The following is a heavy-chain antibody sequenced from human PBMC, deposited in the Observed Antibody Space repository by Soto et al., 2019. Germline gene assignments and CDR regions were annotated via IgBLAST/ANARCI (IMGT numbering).Heavy chain of an antibody. D-gene: IGHD3-3*01. J-gene: IGHJ5*02. CDR3: ATRITVFGLLIPPFDP. CDR1: GGSVNGYY. CDR2: INHTGGT. Sequence: SETLSLTCAVYGGSVNGYYWNWIRQPPGKGLEWIGEINHTGGTHYNPSLKSRVIMSVDTSKNQFSLRLSSVTAADTAIYYCATRITVFGLLIPPFDPWGQGTQVTVYS. V-gene: IGHV4-34*01.